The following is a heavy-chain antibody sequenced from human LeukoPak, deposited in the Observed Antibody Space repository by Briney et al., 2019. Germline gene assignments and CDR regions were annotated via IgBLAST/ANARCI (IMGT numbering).Heavy chain of an antibody. CDR1: GGSFSGYY. CDR3: ARDRVVVAATGVVGRYFDY. V-gene: IGHV4-34*01. Sequence: SETLSLTCAVYGGSFSGYYWSWIRQPPGKGLEWIGEINHSGSTNYNPSLKSRVTISVDTSKNQFSLKLSSVTAADTAVYYCARDRVVVAATGVVGRYFDYWGQGTLVTVSS. D-gene: IGHD2-15*01. J-gene: IGHJ4*02. CDR2: INHSGST.